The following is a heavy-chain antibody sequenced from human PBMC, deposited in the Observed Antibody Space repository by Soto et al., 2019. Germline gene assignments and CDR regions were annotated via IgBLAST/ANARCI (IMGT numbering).Heavy chain of an antibody. CDR3: ARDLGESYDILTGYRPDYYMDV. V-gene: IGHV3-33*01. D-gene: IGHD3-9*01. Sequence: PGGSLRLSCAASGFTFSSYGMHWVRQAPGKGLEWVAVIWYDGSNKYYADSVKGRFTISRDNSKNTLYLQMNSLRAEDTAVYYCARDLGESYDILTGYRPDYYMDVWGKGTTVTVSS. CDR2: IWYDGSNK. J-gene: IGHJ6*03. CDR1: GFTFSSYG.